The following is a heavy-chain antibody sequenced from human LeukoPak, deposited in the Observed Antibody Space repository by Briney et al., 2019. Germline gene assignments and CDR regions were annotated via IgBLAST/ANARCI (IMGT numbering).Heavy chain of an antibody. CDR2: INPVGGVT. Sequence: ASVKISCKASGYIFTNYYLYWVRQAPGQGLEWMGVINPVGGVTTYAQRFQGRVTMTRDTSTSTFDMELSSLKSEDTAVYYCARLWSYYDNSGFFEDYWGQGTLVTVSS. J-gene: IGHJ4*02. V-gene: IGHV1-46*01. CDR1: GYIFTNYY. CDR3: ARLWSYYDNSGFFEDY. D-gene: IGHD3-22*01.